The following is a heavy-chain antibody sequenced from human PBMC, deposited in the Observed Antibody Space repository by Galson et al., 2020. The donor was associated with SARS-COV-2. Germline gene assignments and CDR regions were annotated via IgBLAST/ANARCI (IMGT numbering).Heavy chain of an antibody. D-gene: IGHD3-10*01. J-gene: IGHJ6*02. V-gene: IGHV4-31*03. CDR3: ARDRRIFRRDRIYYYGVNV. Sequence: ASETLSLTCIVSGDSIRSGGDRWAWIRQNPGKGLEWIGDIHSAGRASYNPSLKSRVVISIDTSKSQFSLMMSSMTAADTAVYYCARDRRIFRRDRIYYYGVNVWGQGTTVTVSS. CDR1: GDSIRSGGDR. CDR2: IHSAGRA.